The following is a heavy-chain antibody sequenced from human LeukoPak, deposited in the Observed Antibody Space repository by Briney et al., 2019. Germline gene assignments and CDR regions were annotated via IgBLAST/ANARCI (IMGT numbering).Heavy chain of an antibody. CDR1: GYSFTTYR. Sequence: GESLKISCKGSGYSFTTYRIGWMRQMPGKGLEWMAIITPGNSVTHYSPSLQGQVTISADKSISTAYLQWSSLEASDSGMYYCATRIDGTFYWGQGTLVTVSS. D-gene: IGHD1-26*01. J-gene: IGHJ4*02. CDR2: ITPGNSVT. V-gene: IGHV5-51*01. CDR3: ATRIDGTFY.